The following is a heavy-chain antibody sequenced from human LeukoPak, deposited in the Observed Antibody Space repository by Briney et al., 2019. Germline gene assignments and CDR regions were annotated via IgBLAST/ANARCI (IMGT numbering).Heavy chain of an antibody. CDR2: ISPGGTYE. D-gene: IGHD3-10*01. Sequence: GGSLRLSCAASGFTFSNYAMHWVRQARGKGLEWVSLISPGGTYEYYADSVKGRFTISRDNSKNTLYLQLNSLRAEDTAVYYCARDSTYYYDSGSSGPHYFDNWGQGTLVTVSS. J-gene: IGHJ4*02. V-gene: IGHV3-30*01. CDR1: GFTFSNYA. CDR3: ARDSTYYYDSGSSGPHYFDN.